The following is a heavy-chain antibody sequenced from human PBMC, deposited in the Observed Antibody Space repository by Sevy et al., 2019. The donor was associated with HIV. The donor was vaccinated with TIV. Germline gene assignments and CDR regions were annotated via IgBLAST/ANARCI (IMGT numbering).Heavy chain of an antibody. CDR2: IKLDGSEK. Sequence: GGSLRLSCAASGFTFSRYWMSWVRQAPGKGLEWVANIKLDGSEKYYVDSVKGRFTISRDNAKNSLYLQMNSLRAEDSAVYYCARGLAALPGYYYGMDVWGQGTAVTVSS. D-gene: IGHD6-6*01. V-gene: IGHV3-7*03. J-gene: IGHJ6*02. CDR3: ARGLAALPGYYYGMDV. CDR1: GFTFSRYW.